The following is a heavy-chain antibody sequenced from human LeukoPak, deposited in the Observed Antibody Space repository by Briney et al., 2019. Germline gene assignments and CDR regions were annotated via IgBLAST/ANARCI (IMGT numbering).Heavy chain of an antibody. J-gene: IGHJ4*02. V-gene: IGHV3-49*04. CDR1: GFTFGDYA. CDR3: SRDLNWSFDY. D-gene: IGHD1-1*01. CDR2: IRSKAYGGTT. Sequence: GGSLRLSCSASGFTFGDYAMSWVRQAPGEGLDWVGFIRSKAYGGTTEYAASVEGRFSISRDDSKSIAYLQMNSPTTEDTAVYYCSRDLNWSFDYWGQGILVTVSS.